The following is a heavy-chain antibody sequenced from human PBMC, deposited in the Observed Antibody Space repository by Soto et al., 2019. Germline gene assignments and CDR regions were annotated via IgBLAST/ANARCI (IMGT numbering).Heavy chain of an antibody. D-gene: IGHD2-21*02. CDR3: AAVIGSGGNSFYFDY. Sequence: ASVKVSCKGSGFTFTSSAVQWVRQARGQRLEWIGWIVVGSGNTNYAQKFQERVTITRDMSTSTAYMEQSSLRSEDTAVYYCAAVIGSGGNSFYFDYWGQGTLVTVSS. J-gene: IGHJ4*02. CDR2: IVVGSGNT. CDR1: GFTFTSSA. V-gene: IGHV1-58*01.